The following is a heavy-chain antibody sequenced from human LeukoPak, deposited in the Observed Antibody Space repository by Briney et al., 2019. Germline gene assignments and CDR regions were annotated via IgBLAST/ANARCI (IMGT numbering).Heavy chain of an antibody. CDR3: ARENDSSGTFDY. J-gene: IGHJ4*02. V-gene: IGHV1-24*01. CDR1: GYTLTELS. CDR2: EDGGP. D-gene: IGHD3-22*01. Sequence: ASVKVSCKVSGYTLTELSIHWVRQAPGKGLEWMGGEDGGPIYAQKFQGRVTMTEDTSTDTAYMDVNSLRSEDTAVYYCARENDSSGTFDYWGQGTLVTVSS.